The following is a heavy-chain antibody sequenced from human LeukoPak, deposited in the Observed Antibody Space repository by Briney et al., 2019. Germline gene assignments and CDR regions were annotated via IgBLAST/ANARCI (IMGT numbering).Heavy chain of an antibody. CDR1: GGSSSGYY. J-gene: IGHJ4*02. CDR2: IDQSGTT. Sequence: SETLPLTCVVNGGSSSGYYWSWIRQPPGKGLEWIGEIDQSGTTNYNPSLKSRVAISIDTSKKQFSLTLTSMTAADTAVYYCARVPHYYFGYGYFDTWGQGTRVTVSS. V-gene: IGHV4-34*01. D-gene: IGHD3/OR15-3a*01. CDR3: ARVPHYYFGYGYFDT.